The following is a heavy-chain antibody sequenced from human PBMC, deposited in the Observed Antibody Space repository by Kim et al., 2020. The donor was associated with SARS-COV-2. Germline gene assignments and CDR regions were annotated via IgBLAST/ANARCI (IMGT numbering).Heavy chain of an antibody. CDR1: GLTFNTFT. V-gene: IGHV3-21*06. CDR3: ATGGRDSTATQIY. Sequence: GGSLRLSCAASGLTFNTFTMHWVRQAPGKGLEWVSSISRDGTSKYYADSVKGRFTISRDNAKNSLYLQMNSLRPEDTAVYYCATGGRDSTATQIYWCQGTLVTASS. J-gene: IGHJ4*02. D-gene: IGHD3-22*01. CDR2: ISRDGTSK.